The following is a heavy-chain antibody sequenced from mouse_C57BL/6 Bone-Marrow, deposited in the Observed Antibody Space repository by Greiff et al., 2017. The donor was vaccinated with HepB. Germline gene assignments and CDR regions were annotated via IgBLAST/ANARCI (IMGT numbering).Heavy chain of an antibody. V-gene: IGHV5-6*01. Sequence: EVQVVESGGDLVKPGGSLKLSCAASGFTFSSYAMSWVRQTPDKRLEWVATISSGGSYTYYPDSVKGRFTISRDNAKNTLYLQMSSLKSEDTAMYYCARSGLRRGSMDYWGQGTSVTVSS. CDR1: GFTFSSYA. CDR2: ISSGGSYT. CDR3: ARSGLRRGSMDY. D-gene: IGHD2-4*01. J-gene: IGHJ4*01.